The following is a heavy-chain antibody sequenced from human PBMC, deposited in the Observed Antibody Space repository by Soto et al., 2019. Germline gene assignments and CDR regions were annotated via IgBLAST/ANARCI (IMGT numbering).Heavy chain of an antibody. J-gene: IGHJ4*02. CDR2: INSDGNST. Sequence: EVQLVESGGGLVQPGGSLRLSCAASGFTFSPFWMHWVRQVPGKGPVWVSRINSDGNSTSYADSGKGRFTISRDNAKNTLYLQMNRVSAAEAAVYYCERGSSHFDYWGQGTLVTVSS. CDR3: ERGSSHFDY. CDR1: GFTFSPFW. D-gene: IGHD2-15*01. V-gene: IGHV3-74*01.